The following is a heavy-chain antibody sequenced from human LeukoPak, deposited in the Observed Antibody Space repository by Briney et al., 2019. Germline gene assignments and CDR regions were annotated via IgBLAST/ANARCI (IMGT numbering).Heavy chain of an antibody. V-gene: IGHV1-18*01. D-gene: IGHD6-19*01. CDR2: ISAYNGNT. Sequence: ASVKVSCKASGYTFTKYGITWVRQAPGQGLEWMGWISAYNGNTNYAQKLQGRVTMTTDTSTSTAYMELRSLRSDDTAVYYCAVYSSGWYYFDYWGQGTLVTVSS. CDR3: AVYSSGWYYFDY. CDR1: GYTFTKYG. J-gene: IGHJ4*02.